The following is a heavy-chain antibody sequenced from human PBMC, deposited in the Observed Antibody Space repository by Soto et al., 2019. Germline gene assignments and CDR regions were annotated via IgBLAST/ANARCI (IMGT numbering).Heavy chain of an antibody. J-gene: IGHJ2*01. V-gene: IGHV5-51*01. D-gene: IGHD3-22*01. CDR2: IYPGDSDT. Sequence: GESLKISCKGSGYSFTSYWIGWVRQMPGKGLEWMGIIYPGDSDTRYSPSFQGQVTISADKSISTAYLQWSSLKASDTAMYYCARRAYYYDSSGYYYRWYFDLWGRGTLVTVSS. CDR3: ARRAYYYDSSGYYYRWYFDL. CDR1: GYSFTSYW.